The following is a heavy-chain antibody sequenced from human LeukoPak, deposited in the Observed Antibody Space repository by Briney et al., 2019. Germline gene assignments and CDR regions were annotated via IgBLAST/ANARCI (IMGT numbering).Heavy chain of an antibody. V-gene: IGHV1-18*01. CDR2: IIAYNVNP. CDR3: ARVIHCGYDY. D-gene: IGHD5-12*01. J-gene: IGHJ4*02. Sequence: ASVKVSCKASGYTFTSYGISWVRQASGQGLEWIGLIIAYNVNPNYAQKLQVIVTMTTDTSTSTAYRELRSLRSDDTAVYYCARVIHCGYDYWGQGTLVTVSS. CDR1: GYTFTSYG.